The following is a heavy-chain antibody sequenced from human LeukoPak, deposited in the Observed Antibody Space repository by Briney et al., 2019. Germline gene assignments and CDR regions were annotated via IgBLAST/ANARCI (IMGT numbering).Heavy chain of an antibody. Sequence: GGSLRLSCAASGFTFSSYGMSWVRQAPGKGLEWVSAISGSGGSTYYADSVKGRFTISRDNSKNTLYLQMNSLRAEDTAVYYCVGTTSRYLAVAGQKVSWGQGTLVTVSS. J-gene: IGHJ5*02. D-gene: IGHD6-19*01. CDR1: GFTFSSYG. V-gene: IGHV3-23*01. CDR2: ISGSGGST. CDR3: VGTTSRYLAVAGQKVS.